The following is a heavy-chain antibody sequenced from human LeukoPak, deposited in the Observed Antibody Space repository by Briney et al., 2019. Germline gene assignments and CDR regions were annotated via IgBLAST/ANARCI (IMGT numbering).Heavy chain of an antibody. D-gene: IGHD6-13*01. CDR2: INYSGST. Sequence: PSETLSLTCTVSGGSISSYYWSWIRQPPGKGLEWVGYINYSGSTKYNPSLKKRVTISVDTTKNQSSLKPSSVTAADPTATYCARGRCSSWYNLWGQGTLVTVSS. CDR1: GGSISSYY. CDR3: ARGRCSSWYNL. J-gene: IGHJ4*02. V-gene: IGHV4-59*01.